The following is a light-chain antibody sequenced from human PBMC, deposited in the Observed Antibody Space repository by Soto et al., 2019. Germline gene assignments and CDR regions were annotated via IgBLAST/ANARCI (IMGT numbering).Light chain of an antibody. CDR2: GAS. CDR3: QQSDDSPGT. Sequence: IVLTHSPGTLSLSPWESATLSCRASQSISSSYLAWYQQKPGQAPRLLIYGASNRATAIPDRFSGSGSGTDFTLTISRLEPEDFAVYYCQQSDDSPGTFGQGTKVDIK. CDR1: QSISSSY. J-gene: IGKJ1*01. V-gene: IGKV3-20*01.